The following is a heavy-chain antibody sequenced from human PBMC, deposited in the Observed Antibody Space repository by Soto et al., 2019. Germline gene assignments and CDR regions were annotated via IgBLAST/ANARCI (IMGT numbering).Heavy chain of an antibody. V-gene: IGHV3-30*18. J-gene: IGHJ4*02. CDR3: PKSRAFGDYEDGHDY. D-gene: IGHD4-17*01. CDR1: GFTFSSYG. CDR2: ISYDGSSK. Sequence: GGSLRLSCAASGFTFSSYGMHWVCQAPGKGLEWVAVISYDGSSKYYADSVKGRCTISRDNSKNTRYLQMNSLRAEATAVYYCPKSRAFGDYEDGHDYWGQRTMVTVS.